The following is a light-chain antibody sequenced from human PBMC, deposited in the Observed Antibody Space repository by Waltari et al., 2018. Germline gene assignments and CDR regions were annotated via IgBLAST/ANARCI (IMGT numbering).Light chain of an antibody. CDR3: SSYTSSSTWV. CDR2: EVS. Sequence: QSALTQPPSVSGSPGQSVTISCTGTSSHVGSYNRVTWYQQPPDTAPKLIIYEVSDRPSGVPDRFSGSKSANTAFLTISGLQAEDEADYFCSSYTSSSTWVFGTGTKVTVL. V-gene: IGLV2-18*02. J-gene: IGLJ1*01. CDR1: SSHVGSYNR.